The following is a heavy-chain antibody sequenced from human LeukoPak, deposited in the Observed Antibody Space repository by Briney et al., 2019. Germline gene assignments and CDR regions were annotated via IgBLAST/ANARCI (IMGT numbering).Heavy chain of an antibody. J-gene: IGHJ4*02. CDR3: ARESEVTATDY. V-gene: IGHV4-38-2*02. CDR1: GYSISSGYY. D-gene: IGHD4-23*01. CDR2: IYHSGST. Sequence: SETLSLTCAVSGYSISSGYYWGWIRQPPGKGLEWIGSIYHSGSTYDNPSLKSRVTISVDPSKNQFSLKLSSVTAADTAVYYCARESEVTATDYWGQGTLVTVSS.